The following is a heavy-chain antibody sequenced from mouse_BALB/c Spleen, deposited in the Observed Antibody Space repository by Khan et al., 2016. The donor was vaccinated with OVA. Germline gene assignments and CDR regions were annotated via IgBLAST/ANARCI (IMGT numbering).Heavy chain of an antibody. CDR3: GRAYYGNYREAMDY. V-gene: IGHV2-6-7*01. CDR2: IWGDGST. CDR1: GYSLTGYG. Sequence: QVQLKQSGPGLVAPSQSLSITCTVSGYSLTGYGVNWVRQPPGKGLEWLGMIWGDGSTDYNSTLKSRLSISTDNSKSHVFLIMHSLQTDDTARFYCGRAYYGNYREAMDYWGQGTAVPVSS. D-gene: IGHD2-10*01. J-gene: IGHJ4*01.